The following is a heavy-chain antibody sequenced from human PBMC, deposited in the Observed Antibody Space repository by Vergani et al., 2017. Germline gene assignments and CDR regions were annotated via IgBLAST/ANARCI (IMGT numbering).Heavy chain of an antibody. CDR3: AREGLTIFGVVIRYFDY. Sequence: QVQLVESGGGVVQPGRSLRLSCAASGFTFSRYGMHWVRQAPGKGLEWVAVISYDGSNKYYADSVKGRFTISRDNSKNTLYLQMNSLRAEDTAVYYCAREGLTIFGVVIRYFDYWGQGTLVTVSS. D-gene: IGHD3-3*01. J-gene: IGHJ4*02. V-gene: IGHV3-30*19. CDR1: GFTFSRYG. CDR2: ISYDGSNK.